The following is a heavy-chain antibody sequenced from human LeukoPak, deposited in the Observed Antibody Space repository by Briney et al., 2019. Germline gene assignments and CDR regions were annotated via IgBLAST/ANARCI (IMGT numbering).Heavy chain of an antibody. V-gene: IGHV4-38-2*02. J-gene: IGHJ6*03. CDR3: ARDRGNYYGSGSYYNAILGPYYMDV. Sequence: PSETLSLTCTVSDYSISSDDYYWGWIRQPPGKGLEWIGSIFHSGSTYYNPSLKSRVTISVDTSKNQFSLKLSSVTAADTAVYYCARDRGNYYGSGSYYNAILGPYYMDVWGKGTTVTVSS. CDR1: DYSISSDDYY. D-gene: IGHD3-10*01. CDR2: IFHSGST.